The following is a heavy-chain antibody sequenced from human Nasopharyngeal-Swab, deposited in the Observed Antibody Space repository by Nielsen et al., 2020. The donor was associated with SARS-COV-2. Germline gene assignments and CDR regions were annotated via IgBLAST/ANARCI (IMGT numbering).Heavy chain of an antibody. D-gene: IGHD3-10*01. J-gene: IGHJ2*01. CDR3: ARVFYGSVNSRWHFDL. CDR2: TRNKANTFTT. CDR1: GFTFSDHY. V-gene: IGHV3-72*01. Sequence: GGSLRLSCAASGFTFSDHYMDWVRQAPGEGLEWVGRTRNKANTFTTEYAASVKGRFTVSRDDSQNSLYLQMNSLKTEDTAVYYCARVFYGSVNSRWHFDLWGRGTLVTVSS.